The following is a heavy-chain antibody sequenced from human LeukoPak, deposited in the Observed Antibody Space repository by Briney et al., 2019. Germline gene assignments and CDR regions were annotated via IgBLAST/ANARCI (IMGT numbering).Heavy chain of an antibody. D-gene: IGHD5-18*01. CDR2: INQDGSEI. Sequence: GGSLRLSCAASGFTFSNYWMSWVRQAPGKGLEWLANINQDGSEIYYVDSVKGRFTISRDNGKNSLYLQINSLRADDTAVYYCARGDWGYTYGYTIWGQGTLVTVSS. CDR1: GFTFSNYW. J-gene: IGHJ4*02. CDR3: ARGDWGYTYGYTI. V-gene: IGHV3-7*01.